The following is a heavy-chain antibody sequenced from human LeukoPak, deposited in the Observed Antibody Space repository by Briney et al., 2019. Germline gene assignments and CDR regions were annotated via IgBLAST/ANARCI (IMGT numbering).Heavy chain of an antibody. Sequence: GASVKVSCKASGYTFTGYYMHWVRQAPGQGLEWMGWINPKSGGTVYAQKFQGRVTMTRDTSSSTAYMELSRLRFDDTVVYYCARGPRITIFGVVMANDAFDIWGQGTMVAVSS. CDR1: GYTFTGYY. V-gene: IGHV1-2*02. CDR2: INPKSGGT. J-gene: IGHJ3*02. CDR3: ARGPRITIFGVVMANDAFDI. D-gene: IGHD3-3*01.